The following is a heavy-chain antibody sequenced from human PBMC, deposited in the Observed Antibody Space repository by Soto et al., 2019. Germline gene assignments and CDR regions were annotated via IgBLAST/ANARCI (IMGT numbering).Heavy chain of an antibody. Sequence: GASVKVSCKASGYTFTSYYLHWVRQAPGQGLEWLGEINPSGGRTTYAQNFQGRVTMTRDTSTRTVDMELSSLRSEDTAVYYCAREAYTYSGMDVWGQGTTVTVS. CDR1: GYTFTSYY. V-gene: IGHV1-46*01. CDR3: AREAYTYSGMDV. D-gene: IGHD4-4*01. J-gene: IGHJ6*02. CDR2: INPSGGRT.